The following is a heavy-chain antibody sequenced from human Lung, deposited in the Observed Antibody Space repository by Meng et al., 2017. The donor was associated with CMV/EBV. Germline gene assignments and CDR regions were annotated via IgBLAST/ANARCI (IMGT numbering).Heavy chain of an antibody. D-gene: IGHD6-19*01. J-gene: IGHJ4*02. V-gene: IGHV4-4*02. CDR1: GGSISISTW. Sequence: QLQLQESGPGLVKPSRTLSLTCAVSGGSISISTWWSWVRQPPGKGLEWIGEIYHSGGTNYNPSLRGRVTISLDKSKNQFSLTLRSVTAADTAVYHCARDPYATGWAGWGQGTLVTVSS. CDR3: ARDPYATGWAG. CDR2: IYHSGGT.